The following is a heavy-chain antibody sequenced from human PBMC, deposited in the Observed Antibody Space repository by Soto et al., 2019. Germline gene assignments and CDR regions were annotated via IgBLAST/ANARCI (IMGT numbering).Heavy chain of an antibody. CDR2: IDPSDSQT. V-gene: IGHV5-10-1*01. Sequence: LKISCKGSGYSFAGYWITWVRQKPGKGLEWMGRIDPSDSQTYYSPSFRGHITISVTKSITTVFLQWSSLRASDTAMYYCARQIYDSDTGPNFQYYFDSWGQGTPVTVSS. CDR3: ARQIYDSDTGPNFQYYFDS. D-gene: IGHD3-22*01. J-gene: IGHJ4*02. CDR1: GYSFAGYW.